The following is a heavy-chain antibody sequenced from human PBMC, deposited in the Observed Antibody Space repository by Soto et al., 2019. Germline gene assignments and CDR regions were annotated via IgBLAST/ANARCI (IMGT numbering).Heavy chain of an antibody. J-gene: IGHJ4*02. Sequence: PSETLSLTCTVSGGSVSSGNYYWNWIRQPPGKGLEWIGYIYYSGSTNYNPSLKSRVTISVDTSKNQFSLKVSSVTAADTAVYYCASQYYYDSSGSQTFDYWGQGTQVTVSS. V-gene: IGHV4-61*01. CDR2: IYYSGST. CDR3: ASQYYYDSSGSQTFDY. D-gene: IGHD3-22*01. CDR1: GGSVSSGNYY.